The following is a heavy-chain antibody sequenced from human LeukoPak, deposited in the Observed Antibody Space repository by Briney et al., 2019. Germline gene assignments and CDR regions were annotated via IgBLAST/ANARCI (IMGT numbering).Heavy chain of an antibody. Sequence: PGGSLRLSCAASGFTFSNAWMSWVRQAPGKGLEWVAVIWYDGSNKYYADSVKGRFTISRDNSKNTLYLQMNSLRAEDTAVYYCARDEVGRLGSGVPWFDPWGQGTLVTVSS. J-gene: IGHJ5*02. CDR2: IWYDGSNK. CDR1: GFTFSNAW. CDR3: ARDEVGRLGSGVPWFDP. D-gene: IGHD3-3*01. V-gene: IGHV3-33*08.